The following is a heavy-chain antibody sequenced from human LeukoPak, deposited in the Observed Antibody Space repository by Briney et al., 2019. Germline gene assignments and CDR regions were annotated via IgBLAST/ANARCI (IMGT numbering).Heavy chain of an antibody. V-gene: IGHV1-18*01. CDR3: ARAQMAKVGATYYFDY. CDR1: GYTFTSYG. D-gene: IGHD1-26*01. CDR2: ISAYNGNT. J-gene: IGHJ4*02. Sequence: GASVKVSCKASGYTFTSYGISWVRQSPGQGLEWMGWISAYNGNTNYAQKLQGRVTMTTDTSTSTAYMELRSLRSDDTAVYYCARAQMAKVGATYYFDYWGQGTLVTVSS.